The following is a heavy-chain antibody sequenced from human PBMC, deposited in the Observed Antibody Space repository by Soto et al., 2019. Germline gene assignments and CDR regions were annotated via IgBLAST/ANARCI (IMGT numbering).Heavy chain of an antibody. V-gene: IGHV3-30*18. Sequence: GGSLRLSCAASGFTFCSYGMHWVRQAPGKGLEWVAVISYDGSNKYYVDSVKGRFTISRDNSKNTLFLQMNSLRPEDTAVYYCAKGEGWDYGSNSKTYFQLWGPGALVTVSS. D-gene: IGHD4-17*01. CDR1: GFTFCSYG. CDR3: AKGEGWDYGSNSKTYFQL. J-gene: IGHJ1*01. CDR2: ISYDGSNK.